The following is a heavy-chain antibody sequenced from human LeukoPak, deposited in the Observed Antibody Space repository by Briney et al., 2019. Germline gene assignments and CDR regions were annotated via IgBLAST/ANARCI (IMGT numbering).Heavy chain of an antibody. V-gene: IGHV4-59*02. CDR1: GGSVSSYY. CDR2: IYYSGST. Sequence: SETLSLTCTVSGGSVSSYYWSWIRQPPGKGLEWIGYIYYSGSTNYNPSLKSRVTISVDTSKNQSSLKLTSVTAADTAVYYCARGGRKRNWFDPWGQGTLVTVSS. CDR3: ARGGRKRNWFDP. J-gene: IGHJ5*02.